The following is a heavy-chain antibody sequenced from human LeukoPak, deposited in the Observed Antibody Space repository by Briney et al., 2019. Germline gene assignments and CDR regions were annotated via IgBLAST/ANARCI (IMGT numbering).Heavy chain of an antibody. Sequence: GESLKISCKGSGYSFSNYWIGWVRQMPGKGLEWMGIIYPGDSDTRYSPSFQGQVTISADKSISTAYLQWSSLKASDTAMYYCASGEYYYDSSGYSHIDYWGQGTLVTVSS. D-gene: IGHD3-22*01. CDR2: IYPGDSDT. J-gene: IGHJ4*02. V-gene: IGHV5-51*01. CDR1: GYSFSNYW. CDR3: ASGEYYYDSSGYSHIDY.